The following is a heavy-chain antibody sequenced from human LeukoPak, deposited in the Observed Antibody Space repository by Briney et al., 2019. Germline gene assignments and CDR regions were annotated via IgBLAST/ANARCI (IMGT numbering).Heavy chain of an antibody. Sequence: PGGSLRLSCAASGFTFSSYWMHWVRQAPGKGLVWVSRINSDGSSTSYADSVKGRFTISRDNAKNTLYLQMNSLRAEDTAVYYCVPYGSGFYGMDVWGQGTTVTVSS. D-gene: IGHD3-10*01. CDR1: GFTFSSYW. J-gene: IGHJ6*02. CDR3: VPYGSGFYGMDV. V-gene: IGHV3-74*01. CDR2: INSDGSST.